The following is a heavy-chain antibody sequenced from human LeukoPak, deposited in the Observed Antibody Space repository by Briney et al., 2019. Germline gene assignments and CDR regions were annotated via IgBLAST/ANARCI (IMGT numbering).Heavy chain of an antibody. Sequence: LAGGSLRLSCAASGFTFSSYAMSWVRQAPGKGLEWVSAISGSGGSTYYADSVKGRFTISRDNSKNTLYLQMNSLRAEDTAVYYCAKDPTDQLLYGGYFDYWGQGTLVTVSS. J-gene: IGHJ4*02. D-gene: IGHD2-2*02. V-gene: IGHV3-23*01. CDR3: AKDPTDQLLYGGYFDY. CDR1: GFTFSSYA. CDR2: ISGSGGST.